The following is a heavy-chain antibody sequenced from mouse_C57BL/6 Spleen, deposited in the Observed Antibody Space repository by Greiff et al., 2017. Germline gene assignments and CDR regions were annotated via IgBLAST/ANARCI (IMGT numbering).Heavy chain of an antibody. CDR2: IDPEDGET. V-gene: IGHV14-2*01. D-gene: IGHD2-1*01. CDR3: TRKEGNYDYAMDY. Sequence: EVQLQQSGAELVKPGASVKLSCTASGFNIKDYYMHWVKQRPEQGLEWIGRIDPEDGETKYAPKFQGKAPITADTSSNTAYLRLSSLTSEDTAVYYSTRKEGNYDYAMDYWGQGTSVTVSS. CDR1: GFNIKDYY. J-gene: IGHJ4*01.